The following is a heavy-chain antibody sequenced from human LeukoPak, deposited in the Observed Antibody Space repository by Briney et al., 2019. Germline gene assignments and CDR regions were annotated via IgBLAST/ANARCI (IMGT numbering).Heavy chain of an antibody. CDR2: IRYDGSNK. J-gene: IGHJ4*02. CDR1: GFTFSSYA. CDR3: AKGGAGYATHDYFDY. Sequence: GGSLRLSCAASGFTFSSYAMHWVRQAPGKGLEWVAFIRYDGSNKYYADSVKGRFTISRDNSKNTLYLQMNSLRAEDTAVYYCAKGGAGYATHDYFDYWGQGTLVTVSS. D-gene: IGHD5-12*01. V-gene: IGHV3-30*02.